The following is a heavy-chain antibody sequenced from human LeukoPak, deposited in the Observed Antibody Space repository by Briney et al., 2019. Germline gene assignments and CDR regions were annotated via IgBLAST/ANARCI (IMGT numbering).Heavy chain of an antibody. Sequence: SETLSLTCTVSGGSISSSTYYWGWIRQPPGKGLEWIDMMYYSGSTYYNPSLKSRVTISVDTSKNQFSLKLSSVTAADTAVHYCARHYCSSASCYVDYWGQGTLVTVSP. CDR2: MYYSGST. V-gene: IGHV4-39*01. CDR3: ARHYCSSASCYVDY. J-gene: IGHJ4*02. CDR1: GGSISSSTYY. D-gene: IGHD2-2*01.